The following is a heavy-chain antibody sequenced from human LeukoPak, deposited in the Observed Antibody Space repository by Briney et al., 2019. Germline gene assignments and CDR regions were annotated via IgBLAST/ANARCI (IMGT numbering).Heavy chain of an antibody. CDR1: GGSISNNY. CDR3: ARALSGTYGLFQH. D-gene: IGHD1-26*01. J-gene: IGHJ1*01. Sequence: PSETLSLTCSVSGGSISNNYWSWIRQPAGKGLEWIGYIYYSGSTNYNPSLKGRVTISVDTSKNQFSLKLSSVTAADTAVYYCARALSGTYGLFQHWGQGTLVTVSS. V-gene: IGHV4-59*01. CDR2: IYYSGST.